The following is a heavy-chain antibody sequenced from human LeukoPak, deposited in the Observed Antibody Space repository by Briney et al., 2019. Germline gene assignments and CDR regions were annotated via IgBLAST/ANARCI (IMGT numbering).Heavy chain of an antibody. CDR1: GVSFSGYY. J-gene: IGHJ6*02. Sequence: SETLSLTCAVYGVSFSGYYWSWLRQPPGKGLEWVGEINHSGSTNYNPSLKSRVTISVDTSKNQFSLKLSSVTAADTAVYYCARSRANWVPYYYGMDVWGQGTTVTVSS. D-gene: IGHD7-27*01. CDR2: INHSGST. V-gene: IGHV4-34*01. CDR3: ARSRANWVPYYYGMDV.